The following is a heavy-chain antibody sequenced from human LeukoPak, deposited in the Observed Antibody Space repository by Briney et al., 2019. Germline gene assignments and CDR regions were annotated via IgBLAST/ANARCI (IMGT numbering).Heavy chain of an antibody. Sequence: GGSLRLSCAASGFTFSSYAMTWVRQPPGKGLEWVSVIDGSGGSTYYADSVKGRFTSSRDNSKNTLYLQMNSLSAEDTAVYYCAKEGYRDGYSLGVFDYWGQGTLGSASS. CDR3: AKEGYRDGYSLGVFDY. D-gene: IGHD5-24*01. J-gene: IGHJ4*02. CDR1: GFTFSSYA. V-gene: IGHV3-23*01. CDR2: IDGSGGST.